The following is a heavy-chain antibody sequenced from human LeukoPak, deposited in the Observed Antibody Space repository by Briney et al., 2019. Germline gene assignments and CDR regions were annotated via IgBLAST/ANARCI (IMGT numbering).Heavy chain of an antibody. CDR2: IYYSGST. CDR3: ARHQRGNSDAFNI. CDR1: GGSISSYY. D-gene: IGHD4-23*01. J-gene: IGHJ3*02. V-gene: IGHV4-59*01. Sequence: SETLSLTCTVSGGSISSYYWSWIRQPPGKGLEWIGSIYYSGSTHYNPSLKSRVTISVDTPKNQFSLKLSSVTAADTAVYYCARHQRGNSDAFNIWGQGTMVTVSS.